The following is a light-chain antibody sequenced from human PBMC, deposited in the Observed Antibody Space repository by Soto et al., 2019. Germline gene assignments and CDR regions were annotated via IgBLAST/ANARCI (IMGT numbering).Light chain of an antibody. Sequence: DIQMTQSPTSLSASVGDRVTISCRASQSISTYLHWYQQKPGKAPRLLISAASSVQSGVPPRFSGTGSGTDFILTISSLRPEDIATYYCQQTYSAPPWTFGLGTSVEIK. CDR2: AAS. CDR3: QQTYSAPPWT. CDR1: QSISTY. J-gene: IGKJ1*01. V-gene: IGKV1-39*01.